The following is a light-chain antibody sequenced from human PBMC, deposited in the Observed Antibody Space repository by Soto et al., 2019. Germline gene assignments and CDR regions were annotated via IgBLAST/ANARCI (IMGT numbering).Light chain of an antibody. Sequence: EIVMTQSPATLSVSPGERATLSCRANQSVSSNLAWYQQKPGQAPRLLIYGASTRATGIPARFSGSGSGTEFTLTISILQSEDLAVYYCQQYNNWPFFGGGTKVEIK. J-gene: IGKJ4*01. CDR3: QQYNNWPF. CDR2: GAS. V-gene: IGKV3-15*01. CDR1: QSVSSN.